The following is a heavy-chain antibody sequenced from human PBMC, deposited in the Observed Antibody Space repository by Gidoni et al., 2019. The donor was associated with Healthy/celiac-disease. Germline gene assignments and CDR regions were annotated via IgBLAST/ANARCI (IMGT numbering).Heavy chain of an antibody. J-gene: IGHJ3*02. CDR3: AKGTEWEHHSPDAFDI. CDR2: ISWNSGSI. D-gene: IGHD1-26*01. Sequence: EVRLVESGGGLVQPGRSLRLSCAASGFTVDDYAMHWVRQAPGKGLDWVSGISWNSGSIGYADSVKGRFTISRDNAKNSLYLQMNSLRAEDTALYYCAKGTEWEHHSPDAFDIWGQGTMVTVSS. V-gene: IGHV3-9*01. CDR1: GFTVDDYA.